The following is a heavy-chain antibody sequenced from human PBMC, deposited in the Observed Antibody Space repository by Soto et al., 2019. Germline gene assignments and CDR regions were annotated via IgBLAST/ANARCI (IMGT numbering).Heavy chain of an antibody. CDR1: GFTFSGSA. J-gene: IGHJ6*02. Sequence: EVQVVESGGGLVQPGTSLKLSCAASGFTFSGSAMHWVRQASGKGLEWVGRIRSKANSYATAYAASVKGRFTISRDDSKNTAYLQMNSLKTEDTAVYYCASDTARVYYGIDVWGQGTTVTVSS. V-gene: IGHV3-73*02. CDR2: IRSKANSYAT. D-gene: IGHD5-18*01. CDR3: ASDTARVYYGIDV.